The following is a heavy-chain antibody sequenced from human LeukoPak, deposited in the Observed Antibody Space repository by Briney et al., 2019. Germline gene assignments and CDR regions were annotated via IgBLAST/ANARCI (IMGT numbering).Heavy chain of an antibody. Sequence: SETLSLTCTVSGGSISSTNYYWGWIRQPPGKGLEWIGSIYYSGSTNYNPSLKSRVTISVDTSKNQFSLKLSSVTAADTAVYYCARTTYYYDSSGPNYYYYMDVWGKGTTVTISS. CDR1: GGSISSTNYY. V-gene: IGHV4-39*07. CDR2: IYYSGST. CDR3: ARTTYYYDSSGPNYYYYMDV. J-gene: IGHJ6*03. D-gene: IGHD3-22*01.